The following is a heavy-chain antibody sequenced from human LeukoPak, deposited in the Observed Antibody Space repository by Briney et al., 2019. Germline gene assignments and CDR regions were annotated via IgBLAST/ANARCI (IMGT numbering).Heavy chain of an antibody. V-gene: IGHV4-34*01. J-gene: IGHJ4*02. D-gene: IGHD3-22*01. Sequence: PSETLSLTCTVSGGSISSYYWSWIRQPPGKGLEWIGEINHSGSTNYNPSLKSRVTISVDTSKNQFSLRLSSVAAADTAVYYCARGSGYYGEDFEYWGQGTLVTVSS. CDR3: ARGSGYYGEDFEY. CDR1: GGSISSYY. CDR2: INHSGST.